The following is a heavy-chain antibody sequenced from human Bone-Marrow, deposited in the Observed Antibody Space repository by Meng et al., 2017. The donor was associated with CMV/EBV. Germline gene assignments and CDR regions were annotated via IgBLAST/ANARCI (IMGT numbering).Heavy chain of an antibody. Sequence: ASVKVSCKASGYTFTGYYMHWVRQAPGQGLEWMGWINPNSGGTNYAQKFQGRVTMTRDTSTSTAYMELRSLRSDDTAVYYCARDRLGYSYGAAYYYGMDVWGQGTTVTVSS. V-gene: IGHV1-2*02. CDR3: ARDRLGYSYGAAYYYGMDV. CDR2: INPNSGGT. D-gene: IGHD5-18*01. J-gene: IGHJ6*02. CDR1: GYTFTGYY.